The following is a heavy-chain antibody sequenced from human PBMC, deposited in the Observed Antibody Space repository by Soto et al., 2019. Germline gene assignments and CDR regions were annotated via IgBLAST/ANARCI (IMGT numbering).Heavy chain of an antibody. CDR2: IYPGDSDT. CDR1: GYSFTSYW. CDR3: ARHLGYCSSTSCYTRSYFYGMDV. Sequence: GEPLKISCKGSGYSFTSYWIGWVRQMPGKGLEWMGIIYPGDSDTRYSPSFQGQVTISADKSISTAYLQWSSLKASDTAMYYCARHLGYCSSTSCYTRSYFYGMDVWGQGTTVTVSS. V-gene: IGHV5-51*01. D-gene: IGHD2-2*02. J-gene: IGHJ6*02.